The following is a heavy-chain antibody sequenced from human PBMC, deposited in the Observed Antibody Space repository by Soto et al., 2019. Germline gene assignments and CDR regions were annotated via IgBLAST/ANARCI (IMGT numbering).Heavy chain of an antibody. CDR3: ARERGTYCSGGSCYSYYYYGMDV. CDR1: GYTFTSYG. V-gene: IGHV1-18*01. D-gene: IGHD2-15*01. J-gene: IGHJ6*02. Sequence: GASVKVSCKASGYTFTSYGISWVRQAPGQGLEWMGWISAYNGNTNYAQKLQGRVTMTTDTSTSTAYMELRSLRSDDTAVYYCARERGTYCSGGSCYSYYYYGMDVWGQGTTVTVSS. CDR2: ISAYNGNT.